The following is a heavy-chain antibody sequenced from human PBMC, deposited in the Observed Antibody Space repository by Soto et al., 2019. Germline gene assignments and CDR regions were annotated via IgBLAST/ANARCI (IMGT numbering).Heavy chain of an antibody. CDR3: ARDVFHDDV. J-gene: IGHJ6*02. Sequence: QVQLVESGGGVVQPGRSLRLSCAASGFTFSSYAMHWVRQAPGKGLEWVAVILSDGSNKWYVDSVKGRFTISRDNSKNTLYLLMNSLRADDTAVYYCARDVFHDDVWGQGTTVTVSS. D-gene: IGHD3-16*01. CDR1: GFTFSSYA. CDR2: ILSDGSNK. V-gene: IGHV3-30-3*01.